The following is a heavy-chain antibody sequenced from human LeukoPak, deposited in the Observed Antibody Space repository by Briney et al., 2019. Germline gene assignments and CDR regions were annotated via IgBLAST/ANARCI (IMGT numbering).Heavy chain of an antibody. V-gene: IGHV4-34*01. CDR2: INHSGST. CDR1: GGSFSGYY. Sequence: SETLSLTCAVYGGSFSGYYWSWIRQPPGKGLEWIGEINHSGSTNYNPSLKSRVTISVDTSKNQFSLKLSSVTAADTAVYYCAKARAWELRLPFDYWGQGTLVTVSS. J-gene: IGHJ4*02. D-gene: IGHD1-26*01. CDR3: AKARAWELRLPFDY.